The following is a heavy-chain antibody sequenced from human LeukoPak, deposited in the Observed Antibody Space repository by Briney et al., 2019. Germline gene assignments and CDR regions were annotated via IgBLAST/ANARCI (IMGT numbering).Heavy chain of an antibody. V-gene: IGHV4-39*01. J-gene: IGHJ4*02. CDR3: ARAADRFSSSGFDS. D-gene: IGHD2-2*01. Sequence: SETLSLTCTVSGGSISSSSYYWGWIRQPPGKGLEWIGSIYYSGSTYYNPSLKSRVTISVDTSKNQFSLKLSSVTAADTAVYYCARAADRFSSSGFDSWGQGTLVTVSS. CDR2: IYYSGST. CDR1: GGSISSSSYY.